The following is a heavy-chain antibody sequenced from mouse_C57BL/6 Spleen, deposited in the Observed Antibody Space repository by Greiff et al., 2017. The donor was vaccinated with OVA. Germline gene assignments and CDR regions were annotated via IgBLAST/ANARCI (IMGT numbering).Heavy chain of an antibody. J-gene: IGHJ2*01. V-gene: IGHV1-61*01. CDR2: IYPSDSET. Sequence: QVHVKQPGAELVRPGSSVKLSCKASGYTFTSYWMDWVKQRPGQGLEWIGNIYPSDSETHYNQKFKDKATLTVDKSSSTAYMQLSSLTSEDSAVYYCAREYGKGYFDYWGQGTTLTVSS. CDR1: GYTFTSYW. CDR3: AREYGKGYFDY. D-gene: IGHD2-10*02.